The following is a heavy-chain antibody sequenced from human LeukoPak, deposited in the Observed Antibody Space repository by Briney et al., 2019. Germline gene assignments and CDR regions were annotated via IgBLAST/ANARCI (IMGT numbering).Heavy chain of an antibody. CDR2: MNPNSGNT. CDR3: ARRNGYNPLYFDY. CDR1: GYSFSNYD. Sequence: GDSVKVSCKASGYSFSNYDINWVRQATGQGLEWMGWMNPNSGNTGYAQKFQGRVSITRNTSISTAYLELSSLRPEDTAVYYCARRNGYNPLYFDYWGQGTLVPVSS. J-gene: IGHJ4*02. D-gene: IGHD5-24*01. V-gene: IGHV1-8*03.